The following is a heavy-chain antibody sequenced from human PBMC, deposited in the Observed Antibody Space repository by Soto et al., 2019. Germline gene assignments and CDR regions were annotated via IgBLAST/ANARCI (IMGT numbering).Heavy chain of an antibody. J-gene: IGHJ6*02. CDR2: ISWDGGST. CDR3: AKGGIADYYYYGMDV. D-gene: IGHD6-13*01. V-gene: IGHV3-43*01. CDR1: GFTFDDYT. Sequence: PGGSLRLSCAASGFTFDDYTMHWVRQAPGKGMEWISLISWDGGSTYYADSVKGRFTISRDNSKNSLYLQMNSLRTEDTALYYCAKGGIADYYYYGMDVWGQGTTVTVSS.